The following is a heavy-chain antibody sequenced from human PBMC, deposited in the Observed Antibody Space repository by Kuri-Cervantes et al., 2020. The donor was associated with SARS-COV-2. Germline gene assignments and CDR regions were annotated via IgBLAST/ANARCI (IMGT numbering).Heavy chain of an antibody. CDR2: ISYDGSNK. D-gene: IGHD2-2*02. CDR1: GFTFSSYG. V-gene: IGHV3-30*03. CDR3: ARVGLYCSSTSCYTVNFQH. Sequence: LFLTCAASGFTFSSYGMHWVRQAPGKGLEWVAVISYDGSNKYYADSVKGRFTISRDNSKNTLYLQMNSLRAEDTAVYYCARVGLYCSSTSCYTVNFQHWGQGTLVTVSS. J-gene: IGHJ1*01.